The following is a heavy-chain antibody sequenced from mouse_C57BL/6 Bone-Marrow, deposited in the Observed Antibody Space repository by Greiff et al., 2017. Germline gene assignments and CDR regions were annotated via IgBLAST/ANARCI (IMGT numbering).Heavy chain of an antibody. Sequence: EVKLVESGGGLVKPGGSLKLSCAASGFTFSSYAMSWVRQTPEKRLEWVATISDGGSYTYYPANVKGRFTISRDNAKNNLYLQMSHLKSEDTAMYYCARAPYSNYGDYYAMDYWGQGTSVTVSA. D-gene: IGHD2-5*01. CDR2: ISDGGSYT. V-gene: IGHV5-4*03. J-gene: IGHJ4*01. CDR3: ARAPYSNYGDYYAMDY. CDR1: GFTFSSYA.